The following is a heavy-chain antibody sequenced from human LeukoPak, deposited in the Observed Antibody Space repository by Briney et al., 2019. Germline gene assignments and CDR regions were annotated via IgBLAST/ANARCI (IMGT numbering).Heavy chain of an antibody. V-gene: IGHV4-31*11. CDR3: AREAAAAGTGAFDI. D-gene: IGHD6-13*01. J-gene: IGHJ3*02. Sequence: SETLSLTCAVYGGSFSGYYWSWIRQHPGKGLEWIGYIYYSGSTYYNPSLKSRVTISVDTSKNQFSLKLSSVTAADTAVYYCAREAAAAGTGAFDIWGQGTMVTVSS. CDR2: IYYSGST. CDR1: GGSFSGYY.